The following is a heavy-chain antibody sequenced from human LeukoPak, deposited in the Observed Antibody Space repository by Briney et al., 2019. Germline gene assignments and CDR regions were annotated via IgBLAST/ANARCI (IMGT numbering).Heavy chain of an antibody. CDR3: ARPIAAAGTVWLW. CDR2: IDPSDSYT. Sequence: GESLKISCKGSGYSFTSYWISWVRQMPGKGLEWMGRIDPSDSYTNYSPSFQGHVTISADKSISTAYLQWSSLEASDTAMYYCARPIAAAGTVWLWWGQGTLVTVSP. V-gene: IGHV5-10-1*01. J-gene: IGHJ4*02. CDR1: GYSFTSYW. D-gene: IGHD6-13*01.